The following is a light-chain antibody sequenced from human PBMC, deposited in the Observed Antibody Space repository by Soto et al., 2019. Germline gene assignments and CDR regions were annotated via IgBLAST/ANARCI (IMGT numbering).Light chain of an antibody. CDR3: QQLNSYPL. J-gene: IGKJ3*01. V-gene: IGKV1-9*01. Sequence: DIQLSQSPSFLSASVGDRVTITCRASQGISSYLAWYQQKPGKAPKLLIYAASTLQIGVPSRFSGSGSGTEFTLTISSLPPEDFATYYCQQLNSYPLFGPGTKVDIQ. CDR2: AAS. CDR1: QGISSY.